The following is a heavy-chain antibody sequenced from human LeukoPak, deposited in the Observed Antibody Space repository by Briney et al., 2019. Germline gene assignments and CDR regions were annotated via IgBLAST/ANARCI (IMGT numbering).Heavy chain of an antibody. CDR2: IYHSGST. V-gene: IGHV4-59*12. CDR3: ARDLREPFDY. J-gene: IGHJ4*02. D-gene: IGHD3-16*01. Sequence: SETLSLTCTVSGGSISSYYWSWIRQPPGKGLEWIGEIYHSGSTNYNPSLKSRVTISVDKSKNQFSLKLSSVTAAGTAVYYCARDLREPFDYWGQGTLVTVSS. CDR1: GGSISSYY.